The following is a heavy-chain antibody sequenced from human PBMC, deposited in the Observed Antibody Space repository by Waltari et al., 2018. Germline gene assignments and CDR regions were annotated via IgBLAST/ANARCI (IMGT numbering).Heavy chain of an antibody. D-gene: IGHD6-13*01. V-gene: IGHV1-24*01. J-gene: IGHJ4*02. CDR2: FDPEDGET. Sequence: VSCKVSGNTLTELSMDWVRQAPGKGLEWMGGFDPEDGETIYAQSFQGRVTMTEDTSTDTAYMEVSSLRSEDTAVYYCATSPIALFGTLYWGQGTLVTVSS. CDR3: ATSPIALFGTLY. CDR1: GNTLTELS.